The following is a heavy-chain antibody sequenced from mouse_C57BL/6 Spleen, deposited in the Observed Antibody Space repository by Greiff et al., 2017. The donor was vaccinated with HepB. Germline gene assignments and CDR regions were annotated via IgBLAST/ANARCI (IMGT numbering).Heavy chain of an antibody. V-gene: IGHV1-78*01. D-gene: IGHD1-1*01. CDR1: GYTFTDHT. CDR2: IYPRDGST. J-gene: IGHJ3*01. Sequence: VQLQQSDAELVKPGASVKISCKVSGYTFTDHTIHWMKQRPEQGLEWIGYIYPRDGSTKYNEKFKGKATLTADKSSSTAYMQLNSLTSEDSAVYFCAREYGRSYVGTWFAYWGQGTLVTVSA. CDR3: AREYGRSYVGTWFAY.